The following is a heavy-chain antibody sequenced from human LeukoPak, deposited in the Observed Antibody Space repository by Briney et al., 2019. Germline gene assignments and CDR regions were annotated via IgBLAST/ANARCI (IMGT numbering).Heavy chain of an antibody. Sequence: MASETLSLTCAVYGGSFSGYYWSWIRQSPGKGLEWIGEINHSGSTNYNPSLKSRVTISVDASKNQVSLKLSSVTAADAAVYYCARGHSSVVTAIPSYFDYWGRGTLVTVSS. CDR1: GGSFSGYY. CDR3: ARGHSSVVTAIPSYFDY. CDR2: INHSGST. D-gene: IGHD2-21*02. V-gene: IGHV4-34*01. J-gene: IGHJ4*02.